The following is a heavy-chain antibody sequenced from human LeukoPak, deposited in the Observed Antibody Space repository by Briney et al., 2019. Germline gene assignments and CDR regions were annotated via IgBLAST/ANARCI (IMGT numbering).Heavy chain of an antibody. D-gene: IGHD2-15*01. CDR3: ARPRLEYCSGGSCFDAFDI. V-gene: IGHV1-69*06. CDR1: GGTFSSYA. CDR2: IIPIFGTA. Sequence: ASVKVSCKASGGTFSSYAISWVRQASGQGHEWMGGIIPIFGTANYAQKFQGRVTITADKSTSTAYMELSSLRSEDTAVYYCARPRLEYCSGGSCFDAFDIWGQGTTVTVSS. J-gene: IGHJ3*02.